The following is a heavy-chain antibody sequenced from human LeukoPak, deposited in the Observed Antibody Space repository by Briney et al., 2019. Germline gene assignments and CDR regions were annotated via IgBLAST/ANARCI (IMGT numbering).Heavy chain of an antibody. CDR2: ISSSSSYI. J-gene: IGHJ3*02. V-gene: IGHV3-21*01. Sequence: PGGSLRLSCAASRFTFSSYSMNWVRQAPGKGLEWVSSISSSSSYIYYADSVKGRFTISRDNAKNSLYLQMNSLRAEDTAVYYCARDSSKIWFGELSVAFDIWGQGTMVTVSS. D-gene: IGHD3-10*01. CDR1: RFTFSSYS. CDR3: ARDSSKIWFGELSVAFDI.